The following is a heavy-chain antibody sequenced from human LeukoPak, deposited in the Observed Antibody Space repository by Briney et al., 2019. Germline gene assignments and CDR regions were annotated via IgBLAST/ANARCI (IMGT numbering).Heavy chain of an antibody. CDR3: ARGPKWELLPTPPDDY. CDR2: ISYDGSNK. CDR1: GFTFSSYA. D-gene: IGHD1-26*01. V-gene: IGHV3-30*04. J-gene: IGHJ4*02. Sequence: GRSLGLSCAASGFTFSSYAMHWVRQAPGKGLEWVAVISYDGSNKYYADSVKGRFTISRDNSKNTLYLQMNSLRAEGTAVYYCARGPKWELLPTPPDDYWGQGTLVTVSS.